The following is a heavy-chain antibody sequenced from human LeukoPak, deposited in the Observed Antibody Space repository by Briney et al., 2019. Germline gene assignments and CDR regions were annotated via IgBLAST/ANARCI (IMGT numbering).Heavy chain of an antibody. V-gene: IGHV4-34*01. CDR3: AREDYYGSGRLRYFDL. CDR1: GGSFSAYY. Sequence: SETLSLTCAVYGGSFSAYYWSWIRQPPGKGLEWIGEINYSGSTNFNPSLKRRVTISVDTSKNQFSLKLSSVTAADTAVYYCAREDYYGSGRLRYFDLWGRGTLVTVSS. J-gene: IGHJ2*01. D-gene: IGHD3-10*01. CDR2: INYSGST.